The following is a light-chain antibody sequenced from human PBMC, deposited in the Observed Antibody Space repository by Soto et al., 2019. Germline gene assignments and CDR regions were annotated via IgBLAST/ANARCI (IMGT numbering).Light chain of an antibody. Sequence: EIVLTQSPASLSLSPGERDTLSCRASQIVDSYLFWYQQKPGQSPRLLIFGASNRATGIPARFSGSGSGTDFTLTINSLEPDDFAVYYCQQRDSWPITFGQGTRLEIK. CDR2: GAS. CDR3: QQRDSWPIT. CDR1: QIVDSY. J-gene: IGKJ5*01. V-gene: IGKV3-11*01.